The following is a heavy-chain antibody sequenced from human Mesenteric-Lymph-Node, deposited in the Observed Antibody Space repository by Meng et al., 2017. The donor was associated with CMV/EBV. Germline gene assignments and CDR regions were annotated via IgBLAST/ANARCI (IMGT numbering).Heavy chain of an antibody. J-gene: IGHJ4*02. V-gene: IGHV4-4*02. CDR1: AGSIISPNL. CDR3: ASAPGWELPFDY. D-gene: IGHD1-26*01. Sequence: FACSAGSIISPNLWSWVRQPPGKGLEWIGEIYHSGSTNYNPSLKSRVAISVDKSKNQFSLKLSSVTAADTAVYYCASAPGWELPFDYWGQGTLVTVSS. CDR2: IYHSGST.